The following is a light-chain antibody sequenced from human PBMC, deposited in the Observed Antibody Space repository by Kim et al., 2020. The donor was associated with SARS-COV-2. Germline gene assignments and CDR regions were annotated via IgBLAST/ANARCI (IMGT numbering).Light chain of an antibody. J-gene: IGKJ4*01. CDR3: QQIDDLPLT. V-gene: IGKV1-33*01. CDR2: DAS. CDR1: QDIAKS. Sequence: ESVGDRVTITCQARQDIAKSLNGYQQKPGKAPKLLIYDASKLKAGVPSRYRGSGSGTDFTVTISGLQPEDVATDYGQQIDDLPLTFGGGTKV.